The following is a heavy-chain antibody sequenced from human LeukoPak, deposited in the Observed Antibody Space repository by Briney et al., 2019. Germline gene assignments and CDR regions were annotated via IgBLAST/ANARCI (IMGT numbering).Heavy chain of an antibody. Sequence: GGSLRLSCAASGFTFSSYAMSWVRQAPGKGLEWVSGVSGSGSSTYYADSVRGRFTISRDNSKNTLYLQMNGLRAEDTAVYYCAKDASPSERGWFDPWGQGTLVTVSS. D-gene: IGHD3-16*01. V-gene: IGHV3-23*01. CDR3: AKDASPSERGWFDP. CDR1: GFTFSSYA. CDR2: VSGSGSST. J-gene: IGHJ5*02.